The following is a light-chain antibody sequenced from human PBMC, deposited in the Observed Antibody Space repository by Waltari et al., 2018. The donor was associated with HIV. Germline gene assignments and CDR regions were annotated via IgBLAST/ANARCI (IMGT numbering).Light chain of an antibody. V-gene: IGLV1-44*01. CDR2: SHN. J-gene: IGLJ3*02. CDR1: RSHIGSTH. Sequence: QSVLTQPSASGTPGPRVTISFSGSRSHIGSTHVSSYQQLPGTAPKLLIYSHNQRPSGVPDRFSGSKSGTSASLAISGLQSEDEADYYCTAWDDGLSDPVFGGGTKLTVL. CDR3: TAWDDGLSDPV.